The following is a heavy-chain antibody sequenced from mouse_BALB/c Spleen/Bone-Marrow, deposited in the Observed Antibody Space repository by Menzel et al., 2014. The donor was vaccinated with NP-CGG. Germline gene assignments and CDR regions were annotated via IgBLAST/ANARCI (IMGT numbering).Heavy chain of an antibody. CDR3: NADTRAMDY. Sequence: VQLQQSGAELVRSGASVKLSCTGSGFNIKDFYMHWVKQRPEQGLEWIGWIDPANGDTEYAPKFQGKATLTADTSSNTAYLQLNSLTSEDTAVYYCNADTRAMDYWGQGTSVTVSS. V-gene: IGHV14-4*02. CDR2: IDPANGDT. CDR1: GFNIKDFY. J-gene: IGHJ4*01.